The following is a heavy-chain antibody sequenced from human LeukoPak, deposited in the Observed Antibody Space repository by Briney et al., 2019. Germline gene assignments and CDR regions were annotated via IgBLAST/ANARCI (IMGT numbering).Heavy chain of an antibody. J-gene: IGHJ6*03. Sequence: SETLSLTCTVSGGSISSSSYYWGWIRQPPGKGLEWIGSIYYSGSTYYNPSLKSRVTISVDTSKNQFSLKLSSVTAADTAVYYCARQVGATTYYYYYYMDVWGKGTTVTISS. CDR1: GGSISSSSYY. CDR2: IYYSGST. D-gene: IGHD1-26*01. CDR3: ARQVGATTYYYYYYMDV. V-gene: IGHV4-39*01.